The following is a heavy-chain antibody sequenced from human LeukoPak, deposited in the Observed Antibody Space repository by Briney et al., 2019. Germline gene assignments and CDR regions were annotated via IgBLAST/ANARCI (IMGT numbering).Heavy chain of an antibody. J-gene: IGHJ6*02. CDR3: ARVRSRVTYYYYYGMDV. CDR1: GFTFRSYA. D-gene: IGHD2-21*02. V-gene: IGHV3-30*04. Sequence: GRSLRLSCAASGFTFRSYAMHWVRQAPGKGLEWVAVISYDGSNKYYADSVKGRFTISRDNSKNTLYLQMNSLRAEDTAVYYCARVRSRVTYYYYYGMDVWGQGTTVTVSS. CDR2: ISYDGSNK.